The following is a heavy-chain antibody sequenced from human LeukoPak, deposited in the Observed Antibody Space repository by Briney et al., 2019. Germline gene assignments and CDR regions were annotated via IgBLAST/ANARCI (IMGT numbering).Heavy chain of an antibody. Sequence: SETLSLTCTVSGGSISSSSYYWGWIRQPPGKGLEWIGSIYYSGSTYYNPSLKSRVTISVDTSKNQFSLKLSSVTAADTAVYYCARDHRDIVVVPAAMFDYWGQGTLVTVSS. D-gene: IGHD2-2*01. V-gene: IGHV4-39*07. CDR1: GGSISSSSYY. J-gene: IGHJ4*02. CDR2: IYYSGST. CDR3: ARDHRDIVVVPAAMFDY.